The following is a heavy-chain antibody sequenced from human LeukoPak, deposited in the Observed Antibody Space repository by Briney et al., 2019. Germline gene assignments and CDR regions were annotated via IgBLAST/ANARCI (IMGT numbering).Heavy chain of an antibody. CDR1: GYSFTSYW. J-gene: IGHJ3*01. V-gene: IGHV5-51*01. D-gene: IGHD3-3*01. CDR2: IYPGDSDT. CDR3: ARRPSYDFWSGYYGVDGLDV. Sequence: GESLKISCKGSGYSFTSYWIGWVRQMPGKGLEWMGIIYPGDSDTRYSPSFQGQVTISADKSISTAYLQWSSLKASDTAMYYCARRPSYDFWSGYYGVDGLDVWGQGTMVTVSS.